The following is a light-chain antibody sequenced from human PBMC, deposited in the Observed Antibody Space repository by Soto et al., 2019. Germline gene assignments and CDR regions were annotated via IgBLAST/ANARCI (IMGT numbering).Light chain of an antibody. J-gene: IGKJ1*01. Sequence: IPRTQSPTSPAAAVGDRVTITCRASQSISSWLAWYQQKPGKAPNLLIYKASHLESGVPSRFSGSGSGTEFTLTISSLQPGDFATYYWQHYNSYPWTFRQGTKVDIK. V-gene: IGKV1-5*03. CDR3: QHYNSYPWT. CDR2: KAS. CDR1: QSISSW.